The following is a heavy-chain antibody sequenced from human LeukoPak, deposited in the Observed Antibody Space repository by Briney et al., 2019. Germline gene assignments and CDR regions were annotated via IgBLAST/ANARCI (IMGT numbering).Heavy chain of an antibody. D-gene: IGHD6-13*01. CDR1: GFTFNTYA. V-gene: IGHV3-30*02. CDR3: AKCGPYSSKWYFNLIAY. J-gene: IGHJ4*01. Sequence: GGSLRLSCAASGFTFNTYAMHWVRQAPGKGLEWVALIWYDGNNRDYADSVKGRFTVSRDNSKNTVYLQMNSLSPEDTAVYYCAKCGPYSSKWYFNLIAYWGHGTLVTVSS. CDR2: IWYDGNNR.